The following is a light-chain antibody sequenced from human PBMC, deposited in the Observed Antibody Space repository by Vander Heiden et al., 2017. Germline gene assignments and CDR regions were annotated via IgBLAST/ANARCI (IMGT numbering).Light chain of an antibody. V-gene: IGKV3-20*01. CDR2: GAS. CDR1: QSVSSSY. CDR3: QQYGSSPFT. Sequence: EFVLTPSPAPLSLSPGERATLSCRASQSVSSSYLAWYQQKPGQAPRLLIYGASSRATGIPDRFSGSGSGTDFTLTISRLEPEDFAVYYCQQYGSSPFTFGPGTKVDIK. J-gene: IGKJ3*01.